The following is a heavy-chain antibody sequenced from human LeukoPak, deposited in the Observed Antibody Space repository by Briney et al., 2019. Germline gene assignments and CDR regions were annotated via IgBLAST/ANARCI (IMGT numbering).Heavy chain of an antibody. CDR1: GYTFTSYY. CDR2: INRSGGST. V-gene: IGHV1-46*01. Sequence: ASVKVSCKASGYTFTSYYMHWVRQAPGQGLEWMVIINRSGGSTSYAQKFQGRVTMTRDTSTSTVYMELSSLRSEDTAVYYCARDGAQQQLSGDYYYGMDVWGQGTMVTVSS. J-gene: IGHJ6*02. CDR3: ARDGAQQQLSGDYYYGMDV. D-gene: IGHD6-13*01.